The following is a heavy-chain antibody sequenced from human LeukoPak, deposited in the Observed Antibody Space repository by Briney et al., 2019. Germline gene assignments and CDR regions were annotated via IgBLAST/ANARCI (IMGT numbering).Heavy chain of an antibody. D-gene: IGHD3-3*01. Sequence: GGSLRLSCAASGFTFISYEMNWVRQAPGKGLEWVSYISSSGSTIYYADSVKGRFTISRDNAKNSLYLQMNSLRAEDTAVYYCASQLRFLEWPGGYMDVWGKGTTVTVSS. J-gene: IGHJ6*03. CDR1: GFTFISYE. CDR3: ASQLRFLEWPGGYMDV. V-gene: IGHV3-48*03. CDR2: ISSSGSTI.